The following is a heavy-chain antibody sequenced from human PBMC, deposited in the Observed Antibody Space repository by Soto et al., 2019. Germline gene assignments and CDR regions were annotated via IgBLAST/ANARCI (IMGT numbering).Heavy chain of an antibody. CDR3: AKGQYYDFWSYFDY. V-gene: IGHV3-30*18. D-gene: IGHD3-3*01. Sequence: GGSLRLSCAASGFTFSSYGMHWVRQAPGKGLEWVAVISYDGSNKYYADSVKGRFTISRDNSKNTLYLQMNSLRAEDTAVYYCAKGQYYDFWSYFDYWGQEPWSPSPQ. CDR1: GFTFSSYG. J-gene: IGHJ4*01. CDR2: ISYDGSNK.